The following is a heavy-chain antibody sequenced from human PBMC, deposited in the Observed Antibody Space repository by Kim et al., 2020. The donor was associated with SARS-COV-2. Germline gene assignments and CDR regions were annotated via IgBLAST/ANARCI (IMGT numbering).Heavy chain of an antibody. J-gene: IGHJ4*02. V-gene: IGHV3-11*04. CDR3: ARDRLGLWFGEFK. Sequence: DQGKGRFTIPRDNAKNSLYLQMNSLRAEDTAVYYCARDRLGLWFGEFKWGQGTLVTVSS. D-gene: IGHD3-10*01.